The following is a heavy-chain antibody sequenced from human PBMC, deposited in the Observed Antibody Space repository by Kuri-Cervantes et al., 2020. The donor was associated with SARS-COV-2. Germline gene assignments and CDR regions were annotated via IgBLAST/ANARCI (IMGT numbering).Heavy chain of an antibody. V-gene: IGHV3-53*01. CDR1: GGSISSSSYY. J-gene: IGHJ4*02. CDR3: ARDRGYGSGSYSDY. D-gene: IGHD3-10*01. Sequence: ETLSLTCTVSGGSISSSSYYWGWVRQAPGKGLEWVSVIYSGGSTYYADSVKGRFTISRDNSKNSLYLQMSSLRAEDTAVYYCARDRGYGSGSYSDYWGQGTLVTVSS. CDR2: IYSGGST.